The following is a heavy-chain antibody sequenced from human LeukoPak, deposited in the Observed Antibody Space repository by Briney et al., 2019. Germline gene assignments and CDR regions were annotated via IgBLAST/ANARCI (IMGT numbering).Heavy chain of an antibody. D-gene: IGHD5-18*01. Sequence: SETLSLTCTVSGGSIRSTSSYWGWIRQPPGKGLEWIGSIYYSGSTYYNPSLKSRVTISVDTSKNQFSLKLSSVTAADTAVYYCTRHTIQLWASNFDYWGQGTLVTVSS. V-gene: IGHV4-39*01. CDR1: GGSIRSTSSY. J-gene: IGHJ4*02. CDR2: IYYSGST. CDR3: TRHTIQLWASNFDY.